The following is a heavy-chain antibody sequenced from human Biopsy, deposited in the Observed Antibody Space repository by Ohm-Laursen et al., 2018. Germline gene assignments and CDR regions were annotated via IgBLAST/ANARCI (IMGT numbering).Heavy chain of an antibody. D-gene: IGHD3-16*01. V-gene: IGHV4-34*01. CDR1: GGSFSGYY. CDR2: INHRGST. J-gene: IGHJ6*02. Sequence: PSQTLSLTCAVYGGSFSGYYWSWIHQPPGKGLEWIGEINHRGSTNYNPSLKSRVTISVDTSKNQFSLKLRSVTAADTAVYYCARAVDYYDPYYYYGLDVWGQGTTVTVSS. CDR3: ARAVDYYDPYYYYGLDV.